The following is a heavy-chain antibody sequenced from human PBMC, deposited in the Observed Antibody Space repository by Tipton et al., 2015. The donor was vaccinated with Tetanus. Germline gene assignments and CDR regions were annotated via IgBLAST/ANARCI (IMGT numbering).Heavy chain of an antibody. CDR2: IYFKGDT. CDR3: ARHLYGYWFDP. CDR1: GGSISDKKYY. V-gene: IGHV4-39*02. Sequence: SGGSISDKKYYWGWIRQPPGKGLEWIASIYFKGDTYYSPTLKSRVTIAVDTSQNVFSLRLTSVTAADTAVYYCARHLYGYWFDPWGQGALVTVSS. J-gene: IGHJ5*02. D-gene: IGHD3-10*01.